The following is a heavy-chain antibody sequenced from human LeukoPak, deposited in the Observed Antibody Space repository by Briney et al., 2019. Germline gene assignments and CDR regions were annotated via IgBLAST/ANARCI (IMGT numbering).Heavy chain of an antibody. CDR2: TYYRSKWYS. CDR3: ARDVGTSGWHTFDY. D-gene: IGHD6-19*01. Sequence: SQTLSVTCAISRESVSSNNGAWNWIRQSPSRGRGWLGRTYYRSKWYSDYAVSMNGRITINPDTSKNQFSLQLNSVTPDDTAVYYCARDVGTSGWHTFDYWGQGTLVTVSS. CDR1: RESVSSNNGA. J-gene: IGHJ4*02. V-gene: IGHV6-1*01.